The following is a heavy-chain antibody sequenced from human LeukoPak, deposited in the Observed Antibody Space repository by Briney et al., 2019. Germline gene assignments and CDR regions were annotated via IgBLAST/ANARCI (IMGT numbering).Heavy chain of an antibody. V-gene: IGHV3-30*03. CDR1: GFTFSSYG. J-gene: IGHJ5*02. CDR3: ARDAPDIVVVVAATPSVPPYNWFDP. Sequence: GGSLRLSCAASGFTFSSYGMHWVRQAPGKGLEWVAVISYDGSNKYYADSVKGRFTISRDNSKNTLYLQMNSLRAEDTAVYYCARDAPDIVVVVAATPSVPPYNWFDPWGQGTLVTVSS. D-gene: IGHD2-15*01. CDR2: ISYDGSNK.